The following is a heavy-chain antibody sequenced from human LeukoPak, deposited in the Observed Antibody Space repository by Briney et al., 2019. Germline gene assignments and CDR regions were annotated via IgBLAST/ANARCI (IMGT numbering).Heavy chain of an antibody. CDR2: ISSSGGNT. CDR1: GFTFSNFA. D-gene: IGHD3-22*01. V-gene: IGHV3-23*01. J-gene: IGHJ4*02. Sequence: GGSLRLSCAASGFTFSNFAMNWVRQAPGKGLEWVSSISSSGGNTYFADSVKGRFTISRDNSKNTLYPQLNSLRADDTAIYYCAKDSGAYYGLGGDYWGQRTLVTVSS. CDR3: AKDSGAYYGLGGDY.